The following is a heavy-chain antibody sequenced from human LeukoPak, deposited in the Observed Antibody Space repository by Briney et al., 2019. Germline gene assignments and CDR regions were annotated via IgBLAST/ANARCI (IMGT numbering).Heavy chain of an antibody. CDR2: INPNSGGT. CDR3: ARGRLPRYYYGSGSRGAFDI. V-gene: IGHV1-2*02. J-gene: IGHJ3*02. CDR1: GYTFTGYY. D-gene: IGHD3-10*01. Sequence: ASVKVSCKASGYTFTGYYMHWVRQAPGQGLEWMGWINPNSGGTNYAQKFQGRVTMTRDTSISTAYMELSRLRSDDTAAYYCARGRLPRYYYGSGSRGAFDIWGQGTMVTVSS.